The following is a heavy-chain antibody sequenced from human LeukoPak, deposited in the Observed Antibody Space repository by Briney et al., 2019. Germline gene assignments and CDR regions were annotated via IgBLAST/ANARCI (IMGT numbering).Heavy chain of an antibody. Sequence: GGSLRLSCAASGFIFSSYWMSWVRQAPGKGLEWVANIKQDGSEKYYVDSVKGRFTISRDNAKNSLYLQMNSLRAEDTAVYYCAVRATGFDYWGQGTLVTVSS. D-gene: IGHD5-12*01. J-gene: IGHJ4*02. CDR1: GFIFSSYW. CDR2: IKQDGSEK. CDR3: AVRATGFDY. V-gene: IGHV3-7*03.